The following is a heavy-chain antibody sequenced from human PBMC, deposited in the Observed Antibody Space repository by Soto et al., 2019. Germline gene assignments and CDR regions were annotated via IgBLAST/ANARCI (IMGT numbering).Heavy chain of an antibody. D-gene: IGHD1-1*01. Sequence: ASVKVSCKASGGTFSSYAISWVRQAPGQGLEWMGGIIPIFGTANYAQKFQGRVTITADESTSTAYMELSSLRSEDTAVYYCARGDLEYKTYGMDVWGQGTTVTVSS. V-gene: IGHV1-69*13. J-gene: IGHJ6*02. CDR3: ARGDLEYKTYGMDV. CDR2: IIPIFGTA. CDR1: GGTFSSYA.